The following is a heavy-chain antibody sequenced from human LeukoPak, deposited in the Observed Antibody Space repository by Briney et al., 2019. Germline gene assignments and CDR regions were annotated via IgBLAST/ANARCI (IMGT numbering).Heavy chain of an antibody. V-gene: IGHV4-39*01. J-gene: IGHJ4*02. Sequence: PSETLSLTCTVSGASISSSSYYWGWIREPPGKGLEWIVSIYYSGSTHYNPSLKSRVTISVDTSKSQLSLKLSSVTPADTAVYYCARRLPMVENNGDYFDYWGQGTLVTVSS. D-gene: IGHD1/OR15-1a*01. CDR2: IYYSGST. CDR3: ARRLPMVENNGDYFDY. CDR1: GASISSSSYY.